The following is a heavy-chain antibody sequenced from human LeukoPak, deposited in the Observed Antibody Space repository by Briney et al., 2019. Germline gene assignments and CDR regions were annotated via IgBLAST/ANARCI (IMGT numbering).Heavy chain of an antibody. CDR1: GYTFTSYD. D-gene: IGHD6-19*01. Sequence: ASVKVSCKASGYTFTSYDINWVRQATGQGLEWMGWMNPNSGNTNYAQKLQGRVTMTTDTSTSTAYMELRSLRYDDTAVYYCARDLAVAGDYWGQGTLVTVSS. V-gene: IGHV1-18*01. J-gene: IGHJ4*02. CDR2: MNPNSGNT. CDR3: ARDLAVAGDY.